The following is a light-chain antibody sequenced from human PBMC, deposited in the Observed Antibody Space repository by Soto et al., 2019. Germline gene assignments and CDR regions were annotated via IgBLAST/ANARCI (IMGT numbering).Light chain of an antibody. Sequence: DIRMTQSPPSLSASVGDKITITCRASQGINNYLAWYQQKPGEVPKLLIYAASTLQSGVSSRFSGSGSGTVFTLTINSLQPEDVGSYYCRKYNSVPRTFGQGTKVEIK. CDR2: AAS. V-gene: IGKV1-27*01. CDR1: QGINNY. J-gene: IGKJ1*01. CDR3: RKYNSVPRT.